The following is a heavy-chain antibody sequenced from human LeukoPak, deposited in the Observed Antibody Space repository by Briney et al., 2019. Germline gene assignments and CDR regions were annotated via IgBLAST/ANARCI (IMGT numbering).Heavy chain of an antibody. D-gene: IGHD6-13*01. CDR2: IIPMLGTV. Sequence: SVKVSCKASGATFSSYAINWVRQAPGQGLEWMGRIIPMLGTVNYAQKFQGRVTITADESTSTAYMELSSLRSEDTAVYYCASSPQQPRAGQYYYYYYYMNVWGKGTTVTVSS. J-gene: IGHJ6*03. CDR3: ASSPQQPRAGQYYYYYYYMNV. CDR1: GATFSSYA. V-gene: IGHV1-69*11.